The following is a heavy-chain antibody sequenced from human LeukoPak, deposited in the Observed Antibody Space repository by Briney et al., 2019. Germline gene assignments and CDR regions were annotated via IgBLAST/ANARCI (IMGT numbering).Heavy chain of an antibody. CDR3: AKDLGDILTGYYNY. D-gene: IGHD3-9*01. V-gene: IGHV3-23*01. Sequence: GGSLRLSCAASGLTFSSYAMSWVRQAPGKGLEWVSAISGSGGSTYYADSVKGRFTISRDNSKNTLYLQMNSLRAEDTAVYYCAKDLGDILTGYYNYWGQGTLVTVSS. CDR1: GLTFSSYA. CDR2: ISGSGGST. J-gene: IGHJ4*02.